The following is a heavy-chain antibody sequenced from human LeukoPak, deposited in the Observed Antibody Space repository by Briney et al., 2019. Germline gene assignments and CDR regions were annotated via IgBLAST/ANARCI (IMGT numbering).Heavy chain of an antibody. CDR3: ASAGYSSSWYPYYFDY. J-gene: IGHJ4*02. CDR1: GGTFSSYA. V-gene: IGHV1-69*05. CDR2: IIPIFGTA. Sequence: SVKVSCKASGGTFSSYAISWVRQAPGQGLEWMGGIIPIFGTANYAQKFQGRVTITTDESTSTAYMELSSLRSEDTAVYYCASAGYSSSWYPYYFDYWGQGTLVTVSS. D-gene: IGHD6-13*01.